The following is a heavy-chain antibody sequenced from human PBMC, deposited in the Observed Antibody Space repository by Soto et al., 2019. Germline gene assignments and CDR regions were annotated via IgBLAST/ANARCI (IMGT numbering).Heavy chain of an antibody. V-gene: IGHV1-46*03. CDR1: GYTFTSYY. CDR2: VNPTGGST. CDR3: ARHLAAGDS. Sequence: QVQLVQSGAEVKKPGASVRVSCKASGYTFTSYYIHWVRQAPGQGIEWMAIVNPTGGSTNYAQKFQGRVTVTFDTSTSTVFMELNSLRYEDTAVYYCARHLAAGDSWGQGPLVTVSS. J-gene: IGHJ4*02. D-gene: IGHD6-25*01.